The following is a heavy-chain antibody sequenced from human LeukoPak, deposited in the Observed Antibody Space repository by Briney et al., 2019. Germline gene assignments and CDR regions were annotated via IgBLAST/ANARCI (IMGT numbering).Heavy chain of an antibody. Sequence: GASVKVSCKASGGTFSSYAISWVRQAPGQGLEWMGGIIPIFGTATYAQKFQGRVTITADESTSTAYMELSSLRSEDTAVYYCARPAMVRGVISQQALDYWGQGTLVTVSS. V-gene: IGHV1-69*13. CDR2: IIPIFGTA. D-gene: IGHD3-10*01. J-gene: IGHJ4*02. CDR1: GGTFSSYA. CDR3: ARPAMVRGVISQQALDY.